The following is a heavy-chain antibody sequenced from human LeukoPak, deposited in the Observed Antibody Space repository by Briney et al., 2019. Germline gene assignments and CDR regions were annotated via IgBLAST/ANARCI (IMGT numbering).Heavy chain of an antibody. V-gene: IGHV1-46*01. CDR1: GYTFTGYY. J-gene: IGHJ4*02. CDR3: ARGGVPAAIGYSGYDYGDY. D-gene: IGHD5-12*01. Sequence: VASVKVSCKASGYTFTGYYMHWVRQAPGQGLEWMGIINPSGGSTSYAQKFQGRVTMTRDTSTSTVYMELSSLRSEDTAVYYCARGGVPAAIGYSGYDYGDYWGQGTLVTVSS. CDR2: INPSGGST.